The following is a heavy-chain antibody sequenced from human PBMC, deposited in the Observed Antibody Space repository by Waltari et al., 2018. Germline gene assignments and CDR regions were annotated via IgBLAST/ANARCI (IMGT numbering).Heavy chain of an antibody. CDR3: ARSRDGLKMGGSWFDP. D-gene: IGHD3-16*01. V-gene: IGHV4-38-2*01. CDR1: GYSISRGYY. Sequence: QVQLQESGPGLVKPSETLSLTCAVSGYSISRGYYWGWIPPPPGKGLEWIGSIYHSGSTYYNPSLKSRVTISVDTSKNQFSLKLSSVTAADTAVYYCARSRDGLKMGGSWFDPWGQGTLVTVSS. J-gene: IGHJ5*02. CDR2: IYHSGST.